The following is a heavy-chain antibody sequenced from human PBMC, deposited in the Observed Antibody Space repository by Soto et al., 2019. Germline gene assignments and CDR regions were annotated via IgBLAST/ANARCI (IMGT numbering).Heavy chain of an antibody. CDR3: ARALPTLAAAGHFEY. D-gene: IGHD6-13*01. J-gene: IGHJ4*02. Sequence: SETLSLTCTVSGGSISSGDYYWSWIRQPPGKGLEWIGYIYYSGSTYYNPSLKSRVTISVDTSKNQFSLKLSSVTAADTAVYYCARALPTLAAAGHFEYWGQGTLVTVSS. V-gene: IGHV4-30-4*01. CDR2: IYYSGST. CDR1: GGSISSGDYY.